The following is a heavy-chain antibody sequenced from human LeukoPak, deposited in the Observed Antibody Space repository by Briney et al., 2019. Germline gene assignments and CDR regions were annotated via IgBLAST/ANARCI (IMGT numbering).Heavy chain of an antibody. D-gene: IGHD2-2*01. J-gene: IGHJ3*02. V-gene: IGHV3-15*01. CDR2: IKSKTDGGTT. Sequence: GGSLRLSCAASGFTFSNAWMSWVRQAPGEGLEWVGRIKSKTDGGTTDYAAPVKGRFTISRDDSKNTLYLQMNSLKTEDTAVYYCTTSYCSSTSCYADYDFWSGYHQDAFDIWGQGTMVTVSS. CDR3: TTSYCSSTSCYADYDFWSGYHQDAFDI. CDR1: GFTFSNAW.